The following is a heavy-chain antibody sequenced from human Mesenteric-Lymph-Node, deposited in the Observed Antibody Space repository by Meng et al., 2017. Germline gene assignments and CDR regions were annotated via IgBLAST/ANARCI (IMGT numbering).Heavy chain of an antibody. V-gene: IGHV3-11*01. J-gene: IGHJ4*02. CDR2: ISSSGSTI. CDR1: GFTFSDYY. D-gene: IGHD3-3*01. Sequence: GESLKISCAASGFTFSDYYMSWIRQAPGKGLEWVSYISSSGSTIYYADSVKGRFTISRDNAKNSLYLQMNSLRAEDTAVYYCARDHNFYDFWSGYYINYYFDYWGQGTLVTV. CDR3: ARDHNFYDFWSGYYINYYFDY.